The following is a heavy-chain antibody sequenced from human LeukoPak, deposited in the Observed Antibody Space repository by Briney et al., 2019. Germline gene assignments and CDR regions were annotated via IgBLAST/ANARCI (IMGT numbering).Heavy chain of an antibody. V-gene: IGHV4-59*08. D-gene: IGHD3-22*01. CDR1: GGSISSYY. CDR3: ARHNYYYDSSGSDAFDI. Sequence: SGTLSLTRTVSGGSISSYYWSWIRQPPGKGLEWIGYIYYSGSTNYNPSLKSRVTISVDTSKNQFSLKLSSVTAADTAVYYCARHNYYYDSSGSDAFDIWGQGTMVTVSS. CDR2: IYYSGST. J-gene: IGHJ3*02.